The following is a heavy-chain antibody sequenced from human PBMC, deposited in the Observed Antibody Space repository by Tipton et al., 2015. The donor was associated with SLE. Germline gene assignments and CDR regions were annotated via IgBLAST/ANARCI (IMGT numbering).Heavy chain of an antibody. D-gene: IGHD1-1*01. V-gene: IGHV3-74*01. CDR2: LNGDGSIT. J-gene: IGHJ3*01. CDR3: ARESQERDLSAFDL. Sequence: SLRLSCAASGFTFSNYWMHWFRQAPGKGLVWVSRLNGDGSITNYADSVKGRFTISRDNAKNTLYMQMNSLRAEDTAVYYCARESQERDLSAFDLWGQGTMVTVSS. CDR1: GFTFSNYW.